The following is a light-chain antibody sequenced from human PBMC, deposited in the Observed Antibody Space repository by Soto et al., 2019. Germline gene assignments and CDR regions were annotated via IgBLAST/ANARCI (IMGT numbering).Light chain of an antibody. J-gene: IGKJ4*01. CDR3: QQSYSSPLT. V-gene: IGKV1-39*01. Sequence: DIQMTQSPSSLSARVGDRVTITCRASQSISSHLNWYQQKPGKAPNLLIYSTSSLQSGVPSRFSGSGFGTDFTLTISSLQPEDFASYYCQQSYSSPLTFGGGTKVEIK. CDR2: STS. CDR1: QSISSH.